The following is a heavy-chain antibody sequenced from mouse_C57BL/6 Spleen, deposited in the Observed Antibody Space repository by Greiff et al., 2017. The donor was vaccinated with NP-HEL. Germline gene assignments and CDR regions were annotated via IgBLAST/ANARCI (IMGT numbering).Heavy chain of an antibody. J-gene: IGHJ4*01. CDR3: ARDDDGYYGGYYAMDY. D-gene: IGHD2-3*01. CDR1: GYTFTSYW. Sequence: QVQLQQPGAELVKPGASVKMSCKASGYTFTSYWITWVKQRPGQGLEWIGDIYPGSGSTNYNEKFKSKATLTVDTSSSTAYMQLSSLTSADSAVYYCARDDDGYYGGYYAMDYWGQGTSVTVSS. CDR2: IYPGSGST. V-gene: IGHV1-55*01.